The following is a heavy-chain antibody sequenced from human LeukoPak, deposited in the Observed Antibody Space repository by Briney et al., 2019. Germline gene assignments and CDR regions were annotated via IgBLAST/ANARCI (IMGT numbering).Heavy chain of an antibody. V-gene: IGHV3-33*05. CDR3: ARDGSRREIGY. CDR2: VANDGINK. CDR1: GFTFNPFG. J-gene: IGHJ4*02. D-gene: IGHD1-26*01. Sequence: GGSLRLSCAASGFTFNPFGFHWIRQAPGKGLEWVAMVANDGINKYYADSVKGRFTGSRDNSKNTLYLQMNSLRAEDTAVYYCARDGSRREIGYWGQGILVTVSS.